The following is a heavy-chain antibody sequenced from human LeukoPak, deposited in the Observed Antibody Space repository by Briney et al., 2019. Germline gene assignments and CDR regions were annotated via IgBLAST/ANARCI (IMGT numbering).Heavy chain of an antibody. D-gene: IGHD3-3*01. J-gene: IGHJ6*02. Sequence: ASVKVSCKASGYTFTSYDINWVRQATGQGLEWMGWMNPNSGNTGYAQKFQGRVTMTRNTSISTAYMELSSLRSEDTAVYYCARGYKYYDFWSGYYTKEGYYYYGMDVWGQGTTVTASS. CDR1: GYTFTSYD. CDR3: ARGYKYYDFWSGYYTKEGYYYYGMDV. CDR2: MNPNSGNT. V-gene: IGHV1-8*01.